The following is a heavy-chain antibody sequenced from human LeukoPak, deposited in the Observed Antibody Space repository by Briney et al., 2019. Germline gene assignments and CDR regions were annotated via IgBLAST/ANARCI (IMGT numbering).Heavy chain of an antibody. CDR2: IYHSGST. J-gene: IGHJ3*02. D-gene: IGHD3-10*01. CDR1: GGSISSHY. V-gene: IGHV4-59*11. Sequence: SETLSLTCTVSGGSISSHYWSWIRQPPGKGLEWIGYIYHSGSTYYNPSLKSRVTISVDRSKNQFSLKLSSVTAADTAVYYCAREGGLGDYGSGSYYNGPRAFDIWGQGTMVTVSS. CDR3: AREGGLGDYGSGSYYNGPRAFDI.